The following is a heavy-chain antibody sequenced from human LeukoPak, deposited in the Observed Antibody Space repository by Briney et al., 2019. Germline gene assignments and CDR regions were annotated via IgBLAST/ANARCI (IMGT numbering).Heavy chain of an antibody. V-gene: IGHV3-48*02. CDR3: ARDNIWAFDI. CDR2: IRTDGTI. CDR1: GFTSFDFP. J-gene: IGHJ3*02. Sequence: EGSLRLSCEASGFTSFDFPMNWVRKAPGKGLEWVSHIRTDGTITYADSVKGRFTISRDDAKTSVYLQMNSLRDEDTAIYYCARDNIWAFDIWGQGTMVTVAS. D-gene: IGHD3-9*01.